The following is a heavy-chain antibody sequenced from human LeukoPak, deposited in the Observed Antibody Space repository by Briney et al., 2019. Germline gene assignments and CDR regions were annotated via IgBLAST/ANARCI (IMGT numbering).Heavy chain of an antibody. Sequence: ASVKASCKASGYTFTGYYMHWVRQAPRQGLEWMGWINPNSGGTNYAQKFQGRVTMTRDTSISTAYMELSRLRSDDTAVYYCARDPVTGIGWFDPWGQGTLVTVSS. CDR1: GYTFTGYY. V-gene: IGHV1-2*02. J-gene: IGHJ5*02. CDR2: INPNSGGT. D-gene: IGHD1-20*01. CDR3: ARDPVTGIGWFDP.